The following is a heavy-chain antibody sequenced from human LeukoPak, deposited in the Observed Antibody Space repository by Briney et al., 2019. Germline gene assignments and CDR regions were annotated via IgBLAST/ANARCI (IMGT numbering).Heavy chain of an antibody. CDR2: ISYDGSNK. J-gene: IGHJ4*02. V-gene: IGHV3-30*18. CDR1: GFTFSSYG. Sequence: GGSLRLSCAASGFTFSSYGMHWVRQAPGKGLEWVAVISYDGSNKYYADSVKGRFTISRDNSKNTLYLQMNSLRAGDTAVYYCAKPHFDDWGQGTLVTVSS. CDR3: AKPHFDD.